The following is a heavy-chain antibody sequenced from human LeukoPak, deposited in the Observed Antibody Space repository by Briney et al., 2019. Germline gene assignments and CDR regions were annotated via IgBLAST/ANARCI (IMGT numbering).Heavy chain of an antibody. CDR2: YNHFGST. Sequence: SETLSLTCAVSGGSFSGFYWSWVRQSPGKGLEWIGEYNHFGSTNYNPSLNNRVTTSVDKSKNQFSLTLSSVTAADTAVYYCARGNRQLAYYGSGSRLPYDYWGQGSLVTVSS. CDR3: ARGNRQLAYYGSGSRLPYDY. D-gene: IGHD3-10*01. CDR1: GGSFSGFY. J-gene: IGHJ4*02. V-gene: IGHV4-34*01.